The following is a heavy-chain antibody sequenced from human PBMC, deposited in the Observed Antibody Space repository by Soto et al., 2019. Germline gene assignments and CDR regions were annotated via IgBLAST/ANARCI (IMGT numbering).Heavy chain of an antibody. V-gene: IGHV3-23*01. Sequence: GGSLRLSYTASGFNFRSYAMSWVRQAPGKGLEWVSAISGSGGSTYYADSVKGRFTISRDNSKNTLYLQMNSLRAEDTAVYYCAKDRIPGIAVAPWFDPWGQGTLVTVSS. CDR1: GFNFRSYA. J-gene: IGHJ5*02. CDR3: AKDRIPGIAVAPWFDP. D-gene: IGHD6-19*01. CDR2: ISGSGGST.